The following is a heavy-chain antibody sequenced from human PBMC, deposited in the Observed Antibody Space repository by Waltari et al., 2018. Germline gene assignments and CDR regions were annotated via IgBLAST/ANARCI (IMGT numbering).Heavy chain of an antibody. CDR1: GFTVSSNY. CDR2: IYSGGST. D-gene: IGHD3-22*01. V-gene: IGHV3-53*01. J-gene: IGHJ4*02. Sequence: AAGGFTVSSNYMSWVRQAPGKGLEWVSVIYSGGSTYYADSVKGRFTISRDNSKNTLYLQMNSLRAEDTAVYYCARGSGSSGYSFDYWGQGTLVTVS. CDR3: ARGSGSSGYSFDY.